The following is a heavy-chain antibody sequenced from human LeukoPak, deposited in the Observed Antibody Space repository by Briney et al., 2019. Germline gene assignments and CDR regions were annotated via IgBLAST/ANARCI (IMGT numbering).Heavy chain of an antibody. J-gene: IGHJ4*02. CDR3: AKRHGCVSYFFHS. CDR1: GFTFSSYS. D-gene: IGHD1-26*01. V-gene: IGHV3-23*01. CDR2: ISGSGGTT. Sequence: GGSLRLSCAASGFTFSSYSMSCVRQAPGKGLEWVSAISGSGGTTFYADSVKGRFTISRDNSKNTLYLQINSLRAEDTAVYYCAKRHGCVSYFFHSWGQGTLVTVSS.